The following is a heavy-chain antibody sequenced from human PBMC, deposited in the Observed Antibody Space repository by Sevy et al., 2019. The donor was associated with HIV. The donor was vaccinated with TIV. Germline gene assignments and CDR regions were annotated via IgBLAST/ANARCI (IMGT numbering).Heavy chain of an antibody. V-gene: IGHV3-23*01. CDR3: AKDRGANPMIVVAIYGT. CDR2: ISGSGGST. J-gene: IGHJ5*02. Sequence: GGSLRLSCAASGFTFSSYAMSWVRQAPGKGLEWVSAISGSGGSTYYADSVKGRFTIYRDNSKNTLYLQMNSRRAEDTAVYYCAKDRGANPMIVVAIYGTWGQGTLVTVSS. CDR1: GFTFSSYA. D-gene: IGHD3-22*01.